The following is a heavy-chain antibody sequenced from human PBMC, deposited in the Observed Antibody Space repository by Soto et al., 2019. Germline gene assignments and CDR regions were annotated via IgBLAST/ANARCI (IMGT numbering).Heavy chain of an antibody. CDR2: IKQDGSEK. CDR3: ARGFLYWLLYYYYYYMDG. J-gene: IGHJ6*03. Sequence: GGSLRLSCAASGFTFSSYWMSWVRQAPGKGLEWVANIKQDGSEKYYVDSVKGRFTISRDNAKNSLYLQMNSLRAEDTAVYYCARGFLYWLLYYYYYYMDGWGKGTTVTVFS. D-gene: IGHD3-3*01. V-gene: IGHV3-7*01. CDR1: GFTFSSYW.